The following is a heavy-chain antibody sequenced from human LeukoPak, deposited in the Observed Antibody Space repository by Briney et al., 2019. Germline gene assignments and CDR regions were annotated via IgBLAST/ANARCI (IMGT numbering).Heavy chain of an antibody. CDR1: GFTFSSYS. V-gene: IGHV3-21*01. CDR3: ARVVVVPAAIYYYGMDV. CDR2: ISSSSSYI. J-gene: IGHJ6*02. D-gene: IGHD2-2*01. Sequence: GGSLRLSCAASGFTFSSYSMNWVRQAPGKGLEWVSSISSSSSYIYYADSVKGRFTISRDNTKNSLYLQMNSLRAEDTAVYYCARVVVVPAAIYYYGMDVWGQGTTVTVSS.